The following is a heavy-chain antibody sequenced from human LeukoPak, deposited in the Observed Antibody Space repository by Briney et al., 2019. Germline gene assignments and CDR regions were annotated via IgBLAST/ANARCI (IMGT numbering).Heavy chain of an antibody. D-gene: IGHD6-19*01. J-gene: IGHJ6*02. V-gene: IGHV3-33*08. CDR3: ARPYFSHREYSSGSALGYYGMDV. CDR2: IWYDGSNK. Sequence: GGSLRLSCAASGFTFSSYGMHWVRQAPGKGLEWVAVIWYDGSNKYYADSVKGRFTISRDNSKNTLYLQMNSLRAEDTAVYYCARPYFSHREYSSGSALGYYGMDVWGQGTTVTVSS. CDR1: GFTFSSYG.